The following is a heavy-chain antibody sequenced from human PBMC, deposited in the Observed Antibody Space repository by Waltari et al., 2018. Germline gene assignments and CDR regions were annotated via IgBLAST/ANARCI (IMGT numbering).Heavy chain of an antibody. CDR2: ISSSSSYI. CDR1: GFTFSSYS. J-gene: IGHJ3*02. D-gene: IGHD2-2*01. Sequence: EVQLVESGGGLVKPGGSLRLSCAASGFTFSSYSMNWVRQAPGKGLEWVSSISSSSSYIYYADSVKGRFTISRDNAKNSLYLQMNSLRAEDTAVYYCARDEAVVVPAAILDAFDIWGQGTMVTVSS. V-gene: IGHV3-21*01. CDR3: ARDEAVVVPAAILDAFDI.